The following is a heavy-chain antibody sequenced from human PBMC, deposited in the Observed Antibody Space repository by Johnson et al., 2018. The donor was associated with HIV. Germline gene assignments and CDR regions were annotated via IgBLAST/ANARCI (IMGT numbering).Heavy chain of an antibody. Sequence: QVQLVESGGGLVKPGGSLRLSCAASGFTFSDYYMSWIRQAPGKGLEWVSYISSSGSTIYYADSVKGRFTISRDNAKNSLYLQMNSLRAEDTAGYYCARDQRYFDWLNDAFDIWGQGTMVTVSS. CDR1: GFTFSDYY. D-gene: IGHD3-9*01. V-gene: IGHV3-11*04. CDR3: ARDQRYFDWLNDAFDI. J-gene: IGHJ3*02. CDR2: ISSSGSTI.